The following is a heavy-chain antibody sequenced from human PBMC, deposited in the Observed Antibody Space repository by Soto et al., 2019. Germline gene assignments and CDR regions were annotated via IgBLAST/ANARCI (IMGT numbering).Heavy chain of an antibody. V-gene: IGHV1-2*02. CDR2: INPNSGGT. D-gene: IGHD2-15*01. J-gene: IGHJ4*02. CDR1: GYTFTGYY. CDR3: AILHIVVVVAATDFDH. Sequence: ASVKVSCKASGYTFTGYYMHWVRQAPGQGLEWMGWINPNSGGTNYAQKFQGRVTMTRDTSISTAYMELSRLRADDTAVYYCAILHIVVVVAATDFDHWGQGPLVTV.